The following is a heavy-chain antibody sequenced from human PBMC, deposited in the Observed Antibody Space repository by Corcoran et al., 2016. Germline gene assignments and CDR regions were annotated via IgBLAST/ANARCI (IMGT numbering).Heavy chain of an antibody. V-gene: IGHV6-1*01. D-gene: IGHD3-10*01. CDR3: ARERPDLYYSGSGSYYRPYYFDY. CDR1: GDGVSSNSAA. Sequence: QVQLQQSGPGLVRPSQTLSLTCAISGDGVSSNSAAWNWIRQSPSRGLEWLGRTYYRSKWYNDYAVSVKSRITINPDTSKNQFSLQLNSVTPEDTAVDYWARERPDLYYSGSGSYYRPYYFDYWGQGTLVTVSS. J-gene: IGHJ4*02. CDR2: TYYRSKWYN.